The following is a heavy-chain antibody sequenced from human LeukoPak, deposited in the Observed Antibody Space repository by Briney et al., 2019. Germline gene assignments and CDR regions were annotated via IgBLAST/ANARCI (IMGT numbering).Heavy chain of an antibody. D-gene: IGHD2-15*01. CDR2: INPNSGGT. J-gene: IGHJ4*02. CDR1: GYTFTAYY. CDR3: ARAIDVAATPDY. V-gene: IGHV1-2*02. Sequence: ASVKVSRKASGYTFTAYYMHWVRQAPGQGLEWMGWINPNSGGTDYAQKFQGRVTMTRDTSITTAYMELSRLRSDDTAVYYCARAIDVAATPDYWGQGSLVTVSS.